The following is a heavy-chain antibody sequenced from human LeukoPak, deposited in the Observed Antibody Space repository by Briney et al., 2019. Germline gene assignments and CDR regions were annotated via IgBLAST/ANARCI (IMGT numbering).Heavy chain of an antibody. J-gene: IGHJ5*02. CDR1: GGSINSNSYY. V-gene: IGHV4-39*07. CDR2: VYYNGAT. D-gene: IGHD3-3*01. CDR3: ARVSYYDFWSGYYPSSTYNWFDP. Sequence: SETLSLTCTVSGGSINSNSYYWGWIRQPPGKGLEWIGSVYYNGATYYNPSLKRRVTISVETSKTQFSLKLSSVTAADTAVYYCARVSYYDFWSGYYPSSTYNWFDPWGQGTLVTVSS.